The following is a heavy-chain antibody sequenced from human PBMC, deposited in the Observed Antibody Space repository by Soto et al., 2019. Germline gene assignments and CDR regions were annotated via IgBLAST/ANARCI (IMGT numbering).Heavy chain of an antibody. Sequence: QLQLPESGSGLVKPSQTLSLTCAVSGGSISSGGYSWSWIRQPPGKGLEWIGYIYHSGSTYYNPSLKSRVTISVDRSKPQFSLKLSSVTAADTAVYYCARVPGPWGQGTLVTVSS. J-gene: IGHJ5*02. V-gene: IGHV4-30-2*01. CDR1: GGSISSGGYS. CDR2: IYHSGST. CDR3: ARVPGP. D-gene: IGHD3-10*01.